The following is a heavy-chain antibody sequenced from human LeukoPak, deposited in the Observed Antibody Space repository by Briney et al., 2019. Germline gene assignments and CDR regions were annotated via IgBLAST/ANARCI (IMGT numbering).Heavy chain of an antibody. CDR2: INPDNGNA. D-gene: IGHD3-10*01. V-gene: IGHV1-3*01. CDR3: AKDRGGTGDFDY. Sequence: ASVKVSCKASGYPFVSYVIHWVRQAPGQRPEWMGWINPDNGNAEYSQKFQGRVTITRGPSATTAYMELSSLRSEDIAVYYCAKDRGGTGDFDYWGQGTLVTVSS. J-gene: IGHJ4*02. CDR1: GYPFVSYV.